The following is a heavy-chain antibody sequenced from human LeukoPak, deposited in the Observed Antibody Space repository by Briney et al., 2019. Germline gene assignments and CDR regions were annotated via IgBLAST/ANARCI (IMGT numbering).Heavy chain of an antibody. Sequence: GESLRISCKGSGYSFTSYWISWVRQMPGKGLEWMGRIDPSDSYTNYSPSFQGHVTISADKSISTAYLQWSSLKASDTAMYYCARRQWLANYRNWYFDLWGHGTLVTVSS. J-gene: IGHJ2*01. V-gene: IGHV5-10-1*01. D-gene: IGHD6-19*01. CDR3: ARRQWLANYRNWYFDL. CDR1: GYSFTSYW. CDR2: IDPSDSYT.